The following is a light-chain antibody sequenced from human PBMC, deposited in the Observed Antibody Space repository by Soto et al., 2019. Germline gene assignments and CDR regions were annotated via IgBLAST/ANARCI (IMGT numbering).Light chain of an antibody. CDR2: AAS. J-gene: IGKJ3*01. CDR3: QKYNSAHH. V-gene: IGKV1-27*01. CDR1: QGISTY. Sequence: DIQMTQSPSSLSASVGDRVTITCRASQGISTYLAWYQQKPGKVPKLLIYAASILQSGVPSRFSGSGSGTDFTLTISSLQPEDVASYYCQKYNSAHHFGPGTKVDIK.